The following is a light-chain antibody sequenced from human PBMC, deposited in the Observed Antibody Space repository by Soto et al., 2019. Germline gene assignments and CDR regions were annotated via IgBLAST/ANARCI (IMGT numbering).Light chain of an antibody. CDR1: SSDVGGYNY. V-gene: IGLV2-11*01. CDR3: CSYAGSKMI. J-gene: IGLJ2*01. CDR2: DVT. Sequence: QSVLTQPRSVSGSPGQSVAISCTGTSSDVGGYNYVSWYQQHPGRAPKLMIYDVTERPSGVPDRFSGSKSGYTASLTISGLQAEDEADYYCCSYAGSKMIFGGGTQLTVL.